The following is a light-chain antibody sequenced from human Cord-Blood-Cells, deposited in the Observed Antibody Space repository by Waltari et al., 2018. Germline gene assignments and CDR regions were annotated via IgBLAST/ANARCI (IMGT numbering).Light chain of an antibody. CDR2: EGS. J-gene: IGLJ3*02. Sequence: QSALTQPASVSGSPGQSITISCTGTSSDVGSYNLFSWYQQHPGKAPKLMIYEGSKRPSAVSNRLSGSKSGNTASLTISGLQAEDEADYYCCSYAGSSTWVFGGGTKLTVL. CDR3: CSYAGSSTWV. CDR1: SSDVGSYNL. V-gene: IGLV2-23*01.